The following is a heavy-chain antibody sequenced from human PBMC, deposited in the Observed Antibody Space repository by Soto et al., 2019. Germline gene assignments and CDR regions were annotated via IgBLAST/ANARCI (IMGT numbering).Heavy chain of an antibody. J-gene: IGHJ6*02. V-gene: IGHV3-23*01. CDR3: AKVSNLAESYHYYAMDV. D-gene: IGHD6-19*01. Sequence: EVQLLESGGGSVQPGGALRLSCVASGFTFSTYAMSWVRQAPGKGLEWVSGIGGLSGGTDYADSVKGRLTISRDNSKNTLYLQMNSLRAEDTAVYFCAKVSNLAESYHYYAMDVWGQGTTVSVSS. CDR2: IGGLSGGT. CDR1: GFTFSTYA.